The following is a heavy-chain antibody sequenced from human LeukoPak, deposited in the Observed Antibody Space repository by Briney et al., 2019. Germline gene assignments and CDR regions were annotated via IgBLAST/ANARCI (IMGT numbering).Heavy chain of an antibody. CDR2: ISGSGGST. Sequence: GGSLRLSCAASGFTFSSYAMSWVRQAPGKGLEWVSAISGSGGSTYYADSVKGRFTISRDNSKDTLYLQMNSLRAEDTAVYYCAKVIVAVPAANNWFDPWGQGTLVTVSS. D-gene: IGHD2-2*01. J-gene: IGHJ5*02. CDR1: GFTFSSYA. V-gene: IGHV3-23*01. CDR3: AKVIVAVPAANNWFDP.